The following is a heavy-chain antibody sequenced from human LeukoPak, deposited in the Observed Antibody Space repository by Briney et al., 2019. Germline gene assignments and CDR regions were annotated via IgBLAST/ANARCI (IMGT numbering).Heavy chain of an antibody. V-gene: IGHV3-20*04. CDR1: GFTFDDYG. J-gene: IGHJ6*04. CDR2: INWNGGST. D-gene: IGHD3-10*02. CDR3: AELGITMIGGV. Sequence: GGSLRLSCAASGFTFDDYGMSWVRQAPGMGLEWVSGINWNGGSTSYADSVKGRFTISGDNAENSLYLQMNSLRAEDTAVYYCAELGITMIGGVWGKGTTVTISS.